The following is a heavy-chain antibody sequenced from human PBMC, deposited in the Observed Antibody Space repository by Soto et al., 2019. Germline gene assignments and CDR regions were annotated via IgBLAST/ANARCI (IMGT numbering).Heavy chain of an antibody. CDR2: IYYSGST. Sequence: KPSETLSLTCTVSGGSISSYYWSWIRQPPGKGLEWIGYIYYSGSTNYNPSLKSRVTISVDTSKNRFSLKLSSVTAADTAVYYCARDRGLAAAANYYYYYGMDVWGQGTTVTVSS. CDR3: ARDRGLAAAANYYYYYGMDV. V-gene: IGHV4-59*01. D-gene: IGHD6-13*01. J-gene: IGHJ6*02. CDR1: GGSISSYY.